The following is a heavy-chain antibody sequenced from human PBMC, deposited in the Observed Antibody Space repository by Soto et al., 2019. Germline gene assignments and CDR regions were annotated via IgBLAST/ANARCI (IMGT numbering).Heavy chain of an antibody. D-gene: IGHD2-2*01. Sequence: SSETLSLTCTFSGGSINSGDYYWGWIRQPPGKGLEWIGYIYYSGSTYYNPSLKSRVTISVDTSKNQFSLKLSSVTAADTAVYYCTRTAGYVYQLLFNYWGQGNRVTVSS. J-gene: IGHJ4*01. CDR3: TRTAGYVYQLLFNY. CDR2: IYYSGST. CDR1: GGSINSGDYY. V-gene: IGHV4-30-4*01.